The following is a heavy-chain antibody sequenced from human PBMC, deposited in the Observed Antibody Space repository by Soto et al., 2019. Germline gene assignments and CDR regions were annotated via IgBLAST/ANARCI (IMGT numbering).Heavy chain of an antibody. D-gene: IGHD2-21*01. Sequence: EVHLVESGGGLVRPGESLRLSCAASGFIFSNYAMNWVRQAPGKGLEWLLYISAGGELKWFAESVKGRFTITRDNAKNSLFLHMNTLRGEDSAVYYCARDVDWAFDKWGQVTMVTVSP. J-gene: IGHJ3*02. CDR1: GFIFSNYA. V-gene: IGHV3-48*01. CDR3: ARDVDWAFDK. CDR2: ISAGGELK.